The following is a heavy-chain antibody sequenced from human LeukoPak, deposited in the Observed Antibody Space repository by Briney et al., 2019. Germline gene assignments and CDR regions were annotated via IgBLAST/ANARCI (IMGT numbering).Heavy chain of an antibody. V-gene: IGHV3-33*06. D-gene: IGHD5-18*01. CDR2: IWYDGSNK. J-gene: IGHJ4*02. CDR1: GFTFSSYG. CDR3: AKDLRGYSYGSDVLDY. Sequence: PGRSLRLSCAASGFTFSSYGMHWVRQAPGKGLEWVAVIWYDGSNKYYADSVKGRFTISRDNSKNTLYLQMNSLRVEDTAVYYCAKDLRGYSYGSDVLDYWGQGTLVTVSS.